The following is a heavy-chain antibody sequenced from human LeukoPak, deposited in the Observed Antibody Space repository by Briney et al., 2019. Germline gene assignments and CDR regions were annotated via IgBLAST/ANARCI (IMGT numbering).Heavy chain of an antibody. CDR2: VNWNGGVI. V-gene: IGHV3-9*01. CDR1: GFTFDDYA. Sequence: GRSLRLSCAASGFTFDDYAMHWVRQAPGKGLEWVSGVNWNGGVIGYADSVKGRFTISRDNAKNSMYLQMNSLRAEDTAVYYCARGLGSSSGAGDYWGQGTLVTVSS. D-gene: IGHD6-6*01. J-gene: IGHJ4*02. CDR3: ARGLGSSSGAGDY.